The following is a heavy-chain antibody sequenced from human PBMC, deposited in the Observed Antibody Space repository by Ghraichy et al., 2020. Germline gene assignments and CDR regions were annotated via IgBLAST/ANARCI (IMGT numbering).Heavy chain of an antibody. CDR1: GGSISSSSYY. Sequence: SETLSLTCTVSGGSISSSSYYWGWIRQPPGKGLEWIGSIYYSGSTYYNPSLKSRVTISVDTSKNQFSLKLSSVTAADTAVYYCAREERGGFGELDYWGQGTLVTVSS. J-gene: IGHJ4*02. V-gene: IGHV4-39*07. CDR2: IYYSGST. D-gene: IGHD3-10*01. CDR3: AREERGGFGELDY.